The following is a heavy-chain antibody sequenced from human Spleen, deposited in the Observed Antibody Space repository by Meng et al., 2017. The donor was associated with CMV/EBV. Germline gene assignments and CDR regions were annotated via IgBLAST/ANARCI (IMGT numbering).Heavy chain of an antibody. J-gene: IGHJ6*02. V-gene: IGHV3-23*01. Sequence: GESLKISCAASGFNFSRYAMSWVRQAPGKGLEWVSAISGSGGRTYYADSVKGRFTISRDNSKNTLYLQMNSLRAEDTAVYYCAKGQDGSGSYYYYYYGMDVWGQGTTVTVSS. CDR1: GFNFSRYA. CDR2: ISGSGGRT. D-gene: IGHD3-10*01. CDR3: AKGQDGSGSYYYYYYGMDV.